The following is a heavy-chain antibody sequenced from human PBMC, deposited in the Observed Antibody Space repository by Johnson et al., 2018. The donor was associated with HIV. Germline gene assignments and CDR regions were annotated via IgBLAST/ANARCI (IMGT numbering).Heavy chain of an antibody. V-gene: IGHV3-30-3*02. Sequence: VQLVESGGGVVQPGRSLRLSCAASGFTFSSYAMHWVRQAPGKGLEWVAVISYDGSNKYYADSVKGRFTISRDNSKNTLYLQMNSLRAEDTAVYYCAKRVALLWFGESDAFDIWVQGTMVTVSS. CDR2: ISYDGSNK. CDR1: GFTFSSYA. D-gene: IGHD3-10*01. CDR3: AKRVALLWFGESDAFDI. J-gene: IGHJ3*02.